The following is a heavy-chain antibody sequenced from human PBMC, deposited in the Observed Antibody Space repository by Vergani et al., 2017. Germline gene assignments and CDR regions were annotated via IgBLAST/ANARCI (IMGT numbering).Heavy chain of an antibody. J-gene: IGHJ6*03. V-gene: IGHV1-2*02. CDR3: AWWYVASGWYYYYMDV. CDR2: INPNSGGT. D-gene: IGHD2-15*01. CDR1: GYTFTGYY. Sequence: QVQLVQSGAEVKKPGASVKVSCKASGYTFTGYYMHWVRQAHGPGLEWMGWINPNSGGTNYAQQFQGRVTMTRDTSISTAYMELSRLRSDDSAVYYCAWWYVASGWYYYYMDVWGKGTSVTVSS.